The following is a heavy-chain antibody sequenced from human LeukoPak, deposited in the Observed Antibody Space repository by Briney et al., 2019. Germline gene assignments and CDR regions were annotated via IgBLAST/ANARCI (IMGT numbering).Heavy chain of an antibody. J-gene: IGHJ5*02. CDR1: GGSFSGYY. V-gene: IGHV4-34*01. CDR2: INHSGST. CDR3: ATHSSSWYVSWFDP. Sequence: PETLSLTCAVYGGSFSGYYWSWIRQPPGKGLEWIGEINHSGSTNYNPSLKSRVTISVDTSKNQFSLKLSSVTAADTAVYYCATHSSSWYVSWFDPWGQGTLVTVSS. D-gene: IGHD6-13*01.